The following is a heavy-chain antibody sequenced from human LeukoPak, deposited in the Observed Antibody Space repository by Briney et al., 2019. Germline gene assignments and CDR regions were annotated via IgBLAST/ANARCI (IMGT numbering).Heavy chain of an antibody. J-gene: IGHJ4*02. V-gene: IGHV3-30*18. CDR1: GFAFSSYG. Sequence: GGSLRLSCATSGFAFSSYGMHWVRQAPGKGLEWVAVISYDGSNKNYVDSVKGRFTISRDNSKNTLYLQMNSLRAEDTAVYYCAKDPPYLFFFDYWGQGTLVTVSS. D-gene: IGHD3-3*01. CDR3: AKDPPYLFFFDY. CDR2: ISYDGSNK.